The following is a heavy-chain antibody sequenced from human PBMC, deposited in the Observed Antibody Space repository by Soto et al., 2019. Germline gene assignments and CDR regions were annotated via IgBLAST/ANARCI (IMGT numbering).Heavy chain of an antibody. CDR3: ARGGPLGARREDWFYP. V-gene: IGHV5-51*01. CDR2: IYPGDSDT. D-gene: IGHD1-26*01. J-gene: IGHJ5*02. Sequence: PGESLKISCKSSGYSFTSYWIGWVRQMPGKGLEWMGIIYPGDSDTRYSPSFQGQVTISADKSISTAYLQWSSLKASDTAMYYCARGGPLGARREDWFYPWGQGTLVPVSS. CDR1: GYSFTSYW.